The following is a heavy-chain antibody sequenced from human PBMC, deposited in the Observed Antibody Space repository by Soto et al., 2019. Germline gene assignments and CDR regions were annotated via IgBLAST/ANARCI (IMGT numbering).Heavy chain of an antibody. CDR3: ARSGYSYGPNPLLY. J-gene: IGHJ4*02. CDR1: GGSISSGGYY. V-gene: IGHV4-31*03. CDR2: IYYSGST. Sequence: QVQLQESGPGLVKPSQTLSLTCTVSGGSISSGGYYWSWIRQHPGKGLEWIGYIYYSGSTYYNPSHKSRVTIAVXTXENQFSLKLSSVTAADTAVYYCARSGYSYGPNPLLYWGQGTLVTVSS. D-gene: IGHD5-18*01.